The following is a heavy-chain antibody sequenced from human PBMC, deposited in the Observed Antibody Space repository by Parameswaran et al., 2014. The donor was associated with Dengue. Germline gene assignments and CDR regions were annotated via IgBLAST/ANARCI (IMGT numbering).Heavy chain of an antibody. V-gene: IGHV1-2*02. CDR2: INPNSGGT. Sequence: VRPDARKGLEWMGWINPNSGGTNYAQKFQGRVTMTRDTSISTAYMELSRLRSDDTAVYYCASDPKTIPDAQPHWGQGTLVTVSS. D-gene: IGHD2-21*01. J-gene: IGHJ4*02. CDR3: ASDPKTIPDAQPH.